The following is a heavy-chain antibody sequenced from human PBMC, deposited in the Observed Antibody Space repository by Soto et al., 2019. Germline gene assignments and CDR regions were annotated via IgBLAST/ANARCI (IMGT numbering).Heavy chain of an antibody. CDR2: MNPNSGNT. CDR1: GYTFTSYD. CDR3: ARVSYDILTGYYEDEGKNVIFDY. Sequence: ASVKVSCKASGYTFTSYDINWVRQATGQGLEWMGWMNPNSGNTGYAQKFQGRVTMTRNTSISTAYMELSSLRSEDTAVYYCARVSYDILTGYYEDEGKNVIFDYWGQGTLVTVSS. J-gene: IGHJ4*02. V-gene: IGHV1-8*01. D-gene: IGHD3-9*01.